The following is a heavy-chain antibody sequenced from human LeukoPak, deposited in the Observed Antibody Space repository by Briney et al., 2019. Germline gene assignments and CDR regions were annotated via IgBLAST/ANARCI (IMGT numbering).Heavy chain of an antibody. D-gene: IGHD6-6*01. CDR2: IYYSGST. Sequence: SETLSLTCTVSGGSISSYYWSWIRQPPGKGLEWIGYIYYSGSTTYNPSLKSRVTISVDTSKDQFSLKLSSVTAADTAVYYCARAIAARAYFDYWGQGTLVTVS. V-gene: IGHV4-59*01. J-gene: IGHJ4*02. CDR1: GGSISSYY. CDR3: ARAIAARAYFDY.